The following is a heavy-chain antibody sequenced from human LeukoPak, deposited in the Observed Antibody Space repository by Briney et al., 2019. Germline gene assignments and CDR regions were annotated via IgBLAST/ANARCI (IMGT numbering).Heavy chain of an antibody. V-gene: IGHV4-39*01. CDR3: AMETVITTLDY. J-gene: IGHJ4*02. D-gene: IGHD3-22*01. Sequence: SETLSLTCTVSGGSISSSSYYWGWIRQPPGKGLEWIGSICYSGSAYYNPSLKSRVTISVDTSKNQFSLKLSSVTAADTAVYYCAMETVITTLDYWGQGTLVTVSS. CDR1: GGSISSSSYY. CDR2: ICYSGSA.